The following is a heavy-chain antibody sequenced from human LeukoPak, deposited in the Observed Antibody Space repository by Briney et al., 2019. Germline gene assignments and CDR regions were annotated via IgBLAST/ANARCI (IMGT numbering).Heavy chain of an antibody. CDR1: GVTLCSDG. V-gene: IGHV3-23*01. D-gene: IGHD6-19*01. J-gene: IGHJ4*02. Sequence: WGALGLSCAASGVTLCSDGNCWGRPGPREGVGLGSAISGSGGSTYYADSVKGRFTISRDNSKNTLYLQMNSLRAEDTAVYYCAKEGHSVAGPFDYWGQGTLVTVSS. CDR3: AKEGHSVAGPFDY. CDR2: ISGSGGST.